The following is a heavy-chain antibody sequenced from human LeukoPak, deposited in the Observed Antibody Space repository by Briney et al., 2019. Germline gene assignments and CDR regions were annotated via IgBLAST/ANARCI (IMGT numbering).Heavy chain of an antibody. CDR1: GFSLSTSGMC. Sequence: SGPALVKPTQTLTLTCTFSGFSLSTSGMCVSWIRQPPGKALEWLALIDWDDDKYYSTSLKTRLTISKDTSKNQVVLTMTNTDPVDTATYYCARIRGTTVAHLNYYYYGMDVWGQGTTVTVSS. CDR2: IDWDDDK. D-gene: IGHD4-23*01. V-gene: IGHV2-70*01. CDR3: ARIRGTTVAHLNYYYYGMDV. J-gene: IGHJ6*02.